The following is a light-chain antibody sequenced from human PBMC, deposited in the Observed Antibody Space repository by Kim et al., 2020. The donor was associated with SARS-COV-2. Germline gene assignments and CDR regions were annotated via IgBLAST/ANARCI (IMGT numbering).Light chain of an antibody. Sequence: GQRGTIPCPQSSPSNGSNFVMWYQQLPGTAPKRLISSNDYRPSGVPGRFSGSKSGTSASLAISGLQSEDEAYYYCVAWDESLNGSVFGGGTQLTVL. CDR3: VAWDESLNGSV. CDR1: SPSNGSNF. CDR2: SND. J-gene: IGLJ3*02. V-gene: IGLV1-44*01.